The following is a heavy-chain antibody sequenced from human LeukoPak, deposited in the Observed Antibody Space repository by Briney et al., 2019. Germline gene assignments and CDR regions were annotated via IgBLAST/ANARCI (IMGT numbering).Heavy chain of an antibody. CDR3: ARLTGTTGFDY. CDR1: GFTFSSYW. D-gene: IGHD1-1*01. J-gene: IGHJ4*02. Sequence: AGGSLRLXCAASGFTFSSYWMSWVRQAPGKGLEWVANIKQDGSEKYYVDSVKGRFTTSRDNAKNSLNLQLNSLRADDTAVYYCARLTGTTGFDYWGQGTLVTVSS. V-gene: IGHV3-7*01. CDR2: IKQDGSEK.